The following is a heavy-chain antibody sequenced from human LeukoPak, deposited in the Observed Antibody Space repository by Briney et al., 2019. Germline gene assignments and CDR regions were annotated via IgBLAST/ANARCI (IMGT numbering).Heavy chain of an antibody. J-gene: IGHJ6*03. CDR1: GYTFTGYY. CDR3: ARTGTYYYYMDV. CDR2: INPNSGGT. D-gene: IGHD1-14*01. Sequence: ASVKVSCKASGYTFTGYYMHWVRQAPGQGLEWMGWINPNSGGTNYAQKFQGRVTMTRNTSISTAYMELSSLRSEDTAVYYCARTGTYYYYMDVWGKGTTVTISS. V-gene: IGHV1-2*02.